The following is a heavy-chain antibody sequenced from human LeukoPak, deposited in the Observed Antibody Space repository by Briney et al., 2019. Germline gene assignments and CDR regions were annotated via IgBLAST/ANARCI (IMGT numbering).Heavy chain of an antibody. CDR2: MYYSGST. CDR3: ARRRAVPGFYYFDY. J-gene: IGHJ4*02. Sequence: SETLCLSCTVSGFSISSYYMTWVRQPPGKGLEWVGYMYYSGSTNYNPSLKSRVTMSVDTSKKQFSLKLSSLTAADTAVYYCARRRAVPGFYYFDYWGQGTLVTVSS. CDR1: GFSISSYY. V-gene: IGHV4-59*08. D-gene: IGHD2/OR15-2a*01.